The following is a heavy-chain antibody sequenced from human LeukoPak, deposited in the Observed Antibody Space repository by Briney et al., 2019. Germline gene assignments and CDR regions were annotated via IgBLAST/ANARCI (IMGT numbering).Heavy chain of an antibody. J-gene: IGHJ4*02. CDR2: INSDGSST. CDR3: AKDSYRTKGYSYGLFDY. Sequence: GGSLRLSCAASGFTFSSYWMHWVRQAPGKGLVWVSRINSDGSSTSYADSVKGRFTISRDNAKNTLYLQMNSLRAEDTAVYYCAKDSYRTKGYSYGLFDYWGQGTLVTVSS. V-gene: IGHV3-74*01. CDR1: GFTFSSYW. D-gene: IGHD5-18*01.